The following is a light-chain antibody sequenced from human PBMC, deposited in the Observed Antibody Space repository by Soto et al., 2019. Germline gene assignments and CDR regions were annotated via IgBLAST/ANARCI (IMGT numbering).Light chain of an antibody. V-gene: IGKV3-20*01. CDR1: QSVSYY. CDR2: DAS. Sequence: EIVLTQSPGTLSLSPGERATLSCRASQSVSYYLAWYQQKPGQAPRLLIYDASSRATGIPDRFSGSGSGTDFTLTISRLEPEDFAVYYCHQYTRSPPRYTFGQGTKVDIK. J-gene: IGKJ2*01. CDR3: HQYTRSPPRYT.